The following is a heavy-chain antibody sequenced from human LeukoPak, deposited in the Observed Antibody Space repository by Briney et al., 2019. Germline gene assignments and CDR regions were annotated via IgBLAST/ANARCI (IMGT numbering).Heavy chain of an antibody. CDR2: ISAYNGNT. CDR1: GYTFTNYG. D-gene: IGHD3-22*01. CDR3: ARDINYYYDSSGYNDYFDY. Sequence: ASVKVSCKASGYTFTNYGMSWVRQAPGQGLEWMGWISAYNGNTKYAQRLQGRVTMTTDTPTSTAYMELRSLRSDDTAVYYCARDINYYYDSSGYNDYFDYWGQGTLVTVSS. V-gene: IGHV1-18*01. J-gene: IGHJ4*02.